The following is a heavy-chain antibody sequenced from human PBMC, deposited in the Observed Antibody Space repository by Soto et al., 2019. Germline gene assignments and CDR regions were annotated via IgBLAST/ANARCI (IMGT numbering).Heavy chain of an antibody. CDR2: MNPNRGNT. CDR1: GYTFTSYD. J-gene: IGHJ5*02. D-gene: IGHD6-19*01. CDR3: ARVSPAGIPGSGGWLDS. Sequence: ASVKVSCKASGYTFTSYDINWVRPATGQGLEWMGWMNPNRGNTGYAQKFQGRVTMTRNTSISTAYMELSSLRSEDTAVYYCARVSPAGIPGSGGWLDSCGQETLGTVS. V-gene: IGHV1-8*01.